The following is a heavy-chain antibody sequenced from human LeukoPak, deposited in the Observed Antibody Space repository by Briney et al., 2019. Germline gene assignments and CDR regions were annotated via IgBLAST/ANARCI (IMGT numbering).Heavy chain of an antibody. CDR2: IERDALER. J-gene: IGHJ4*02. CDR3: AKVRSSSWPLDY. V-gene: IGHV3-7*03. CDR1: GFIFSNYW. D-gene: IGHD6-13*01. Sequence: SGGSLRLSCATSGFIFSNYWMSWVRQAPGKGLEWVANIERDALERKYVDSVKGRFTISRDNSKNTLYLQMNSLRAEDTAVYYCAKVRSSSWPLDYWGQGTLVTVSS.